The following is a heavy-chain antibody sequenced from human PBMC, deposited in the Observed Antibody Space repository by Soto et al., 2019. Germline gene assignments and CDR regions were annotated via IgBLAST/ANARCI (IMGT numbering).Heavy chain of an antibody. CDR3: ARRVPGGGYYMDV. CDR1: GGSFSGYY. CDR2: INHSGST. V-gene: IGHV4-34*01. D-gene: IGHD2-15*01. J-gene: IGHJ6*03. Sequence: SETLSLTCAVYGGSFSGYYWSWIRQPPGKGLEWIGEINHSGSTNYNPSLKSRVTISVDTSKNQFSLKLSSVTAADTAVYYCARRVPGGGYYMDVWGKGTTVTVSS.